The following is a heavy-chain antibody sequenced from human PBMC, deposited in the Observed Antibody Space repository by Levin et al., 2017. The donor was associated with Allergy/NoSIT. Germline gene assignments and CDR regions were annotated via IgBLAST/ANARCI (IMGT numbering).Heavy chain of an antibody. J-gene: IGHJ4*02. D-gene: IGHD3-22*01. CDR1: GFTFSSYA. Sequence: GESLKISCAASGFTFSSYAMSWVRQAPGKGLEWVSAISGSGGSTYYADSVKGRFTISRDNAKNTLYLQMNSLRAEDTAVYYCAKDRSMIVVGTFDYWGQGTLVTVSS. CDR3: AKDRSMIVVGTFDY. V-gene: IGHV3-23*01. CDR2: ISGSGGST.